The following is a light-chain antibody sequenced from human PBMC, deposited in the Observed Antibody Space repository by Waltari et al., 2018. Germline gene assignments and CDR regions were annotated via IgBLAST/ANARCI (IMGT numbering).Light chain of an antibody. CDR3: HSRDASGVGGS. CDR2: DKN. CDR1: SLGSYY. Sequence: ELTQNPIVFVALGRTVRTTCQGASLGSYYASWYQQTPGRALILSIFDKNNRPSGVPDRFSGSSSDNTAVLTITGAQAEDEASYYCHSRDASGVGGSFGGGTKLTVL. V-gene: IGLV3-19*01. J-gene: IGLJ2*01.